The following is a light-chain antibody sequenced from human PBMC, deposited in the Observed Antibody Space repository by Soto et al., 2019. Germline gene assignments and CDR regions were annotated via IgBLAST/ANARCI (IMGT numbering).Light chain of an antibody. V-gene: IGLV1-40*01. Sequence: QSVLTQPPSVSGAPGQRVTISCTGSSSNIGAGYDVHWYQQLPGRAPKLLIYGNTNRPSGVPDRFSGSKYGTSASLAITGLQAEDEADYYCLSFDSSLSVVFGGGTKLTVL. CDR2: GNT. CDR3: LSFDSSLSVV. CDR1: SSNIGAGYD. J-gene: IGLJ2*01.